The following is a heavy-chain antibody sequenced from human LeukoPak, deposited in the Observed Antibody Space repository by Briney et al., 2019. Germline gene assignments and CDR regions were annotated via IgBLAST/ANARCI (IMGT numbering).Heavy chain of an antibody. V-gene: IGHV3-48*03. J-gene: IGHJ3*01. CDR1: GFTFSIYE. D-gene: IGHD3-10*01. CDR2: ISSSGNTI. CDR3: AKEGTPYAFDV. Sequence: GGSLRLSCAASGFTFSIYEMSWVRQAPGKGLEWVSYISSSGNTIYYADSVKGRFNISRDNANNSLYLQMNSLRAEDAAVYYLAKEGTPYAFDVWGQGTMVTVSS.